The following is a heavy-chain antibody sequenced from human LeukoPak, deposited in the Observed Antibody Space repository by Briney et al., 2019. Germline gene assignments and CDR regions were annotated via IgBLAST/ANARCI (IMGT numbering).Heavy chain of an antibody. CDR2: ISSSSSYI. CDR3: ARGDTAGFQD. CDR1: GFTFSSYS. V-gene: IGHV3-21*01. J-gene: IGHJ1*01. D-gene: IGHD5-18*01. Sequence: GGSLRLSCAASGFTFSSYSMNWVRQAPGEGLEWVSSISSSSSYIYYADSVKGRFTISRDNAKNSLYLQMNSLRAEDTAVYYCARGDTAGFQDWGQGTLVTVSS.